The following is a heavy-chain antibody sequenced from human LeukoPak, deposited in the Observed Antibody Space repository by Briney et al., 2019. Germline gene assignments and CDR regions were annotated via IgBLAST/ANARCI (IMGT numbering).Heavy chain of an antibody. V-gene: IGHV3-30-3*01. Sequence: GGSLRHSCAASVFTSSYYTMHCVRQAPGKGVEWVAVISFVGSNEYSADSVKGRVTISRENSKNTLYLQMNRLRVKDTPMYYCARVLHYYDGSGYYFSYWGQGTLVTVSS. CDR3: ARVLHYYDGSGYYFSY. CDR1: VFTSSYYT. CDR2: ISFVGSNE. D-gene: IGHD3-22*01. J-gene: IGHJ4*02.